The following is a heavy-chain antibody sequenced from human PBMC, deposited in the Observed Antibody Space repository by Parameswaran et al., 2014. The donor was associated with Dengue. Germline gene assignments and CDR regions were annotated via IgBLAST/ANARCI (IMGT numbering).Heavy chain of an antibody. CDR3: ASQYSSGWYARFDP. D-gene: IGHD6-19*01. CDR2: IYYSGST. Sequence: WIRQPPGKGLEWIGSIYYSGSTYYNPSLKSRVTISVDTSKNQFSLKLSSVTAADTAVYYCASQYSSGWYARFDPWGQGTLVTVSS. J-gene: IGHJ5*02. V-gene: IGHV4-39*01.